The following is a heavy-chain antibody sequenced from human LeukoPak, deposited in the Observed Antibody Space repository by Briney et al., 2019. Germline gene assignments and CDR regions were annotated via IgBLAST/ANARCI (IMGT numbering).Heavy chain of an antibody. CDR1: GFTFSSYW. CDR2: IRQDGSQK. D-gene: IGHD2-15*01. CDR3: ARESEHSVSQVDFDL. J-gene: IGHJ3*01. V-gene: IGHV3-7*01. Sequence: GGSLRLSCAASGFTFSSYWMSWVRQTPGKGLEWVTTIRQDGSQKYYVDSVKGRFTISRDNAKNSLYLQMNSLRGEDTAVYYSARESEHSVSQVDFDLWGQGTMVTVSS.